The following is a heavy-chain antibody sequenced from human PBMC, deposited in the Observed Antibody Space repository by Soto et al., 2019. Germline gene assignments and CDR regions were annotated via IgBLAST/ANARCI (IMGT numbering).Heavy chain of an antibody. CDR2: IYYSGST. D-gene: IGHD2-15*01. J-gene: IGHJ5*02. CDR3: ARVKVVVAALNWFDP. V-gene: IGHV4-61*01. Sequence: TLSRTCTVSGASVSSVRYYWSLIRQPPGRGLEGIGYIYYSGSTNYNPSLKSRVTISVDTSKNQFSLKLSSVTAAATAVYYCARVKVVVAALNWFDPWGQGTLVTVSS. CDR1: GASVSSVRYY.